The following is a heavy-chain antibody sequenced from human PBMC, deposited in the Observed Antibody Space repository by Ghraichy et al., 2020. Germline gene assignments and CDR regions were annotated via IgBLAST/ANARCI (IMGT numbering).Heavy chain of an antibody. J-gene: IGHJ4*02. D-gene: IGHD2-15*01. CDR3: ARGGPVYCSGVSGDFGDY. CDR1: GFTFSHYW. V-gene: IGHV3-74*01. Sequence: GGSLRLSCAASGFTFSHYWMHWVRQAPGKGLVWVSHINGDGTIIHYADSVKERFTISRDNAQNTLYLQMNSLRAEDTAVYYCARGGPVYCSGVSGDFGDYWGQGTLVTVSS. CDR2: INGDGTII.